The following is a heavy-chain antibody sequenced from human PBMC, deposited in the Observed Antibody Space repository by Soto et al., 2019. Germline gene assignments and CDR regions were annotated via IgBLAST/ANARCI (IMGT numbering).Heavy chain of an antibody. J-gene: IGHJ3*02. V-gene: IGHV3-23*01. D-gene: IGHD3-16*02. CDR3: ANGLYDYIWGSYRHDAFDI. Sequence: GGSLRLSCAASGFTFSSYAMSWVRQAPGKGLEWVSAISGSGGSTYYADNVKGRFTISRDNSKNTLYLQMNSLRAEDTAVFYCANGLYDYIWGSYRHDAFDIWGQGTMVTVSS. CDR1: GFTFSSYA. CDR2: ISGSGGST.